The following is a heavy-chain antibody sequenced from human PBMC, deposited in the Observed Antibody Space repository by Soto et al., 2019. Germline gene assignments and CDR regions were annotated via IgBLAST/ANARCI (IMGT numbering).Heavy chain of an antibody. D-gene: IGHD6-6*01. CDR2: ISSSGSTI. CDR3: VTAVPIFDY. CDR1: GFTFSSYE. Sequence: EVQLVESGGGLVQPGGSLRLSCAASGFTFSSYEMNWVRQAPGKGLEWVSYISSSGSTIYYADSVKGRFTISRDNAKNSLYLQMNSLRAEDTAVYYCVTAVPIFDYWGQGTLVTVSS. V-gene: IGHV3-48*03. J-gene: IGHJ4*02.